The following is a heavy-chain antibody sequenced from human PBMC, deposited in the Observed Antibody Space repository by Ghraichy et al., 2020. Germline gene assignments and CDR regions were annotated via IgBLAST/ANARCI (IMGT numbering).Heavy chain of an antibody. D-gene: IGHD6-13*01. Sequence: SQTLSLTCTVSGGSISNYYWNWIRQPPGKGLEWIGYIYYSGNTNYNPSLKSRVTISIETSKNQFSLKLTSVTAADTAMYYCAGDWRVAATGPTYYYYGMDVWGQGTTVTVSS. CDR3: AGDWRVAATGPTYYYYGMDV. V-gene: IGHV4-59*01. J-gene: IGHJ6*02. CDR1: GGSISNYY. CDR2: IYYSGNT.